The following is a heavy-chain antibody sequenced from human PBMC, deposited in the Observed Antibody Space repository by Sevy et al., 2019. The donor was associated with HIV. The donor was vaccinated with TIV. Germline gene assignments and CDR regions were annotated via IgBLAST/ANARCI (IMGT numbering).Heavy chain of an antibody. J-gene: IGHJ5*02. D-gene: IGHD6-13*01. CDR3: ARVVVAAAGTSLNWFDP. CDR1: GGTFSSYA. CDR2: IIPIFGTA. Sequence: ASVKVSCKASGGTFSSYAISWVRQAPGQGLEWMGGIIPIFGTANYAQKFQGRVTITADESTSTAYMELSSLRSEDTAVYYCARVVVAAAGTSLNWFDPWGQGTLVTVSS. V-gene: IGHV1-69*13.